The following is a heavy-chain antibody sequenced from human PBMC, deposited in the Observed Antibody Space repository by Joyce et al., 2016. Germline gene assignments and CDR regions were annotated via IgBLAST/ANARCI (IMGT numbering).Heavy chain of an antibody. CDR1: GGSISSAHW. Sequence: QVQLQESGPGLVKPSGTLSLTCAVSGGSISSAHWWSWVRQPPGKGLEWIGEIYLGGSTTYNPSRKSRVNISVDKAKNQLTLKMNSVTAADTAVDYCARNGAYSQDSWGQGTLVTVSS. V-gene: IGHV4-4*02. CDR3: ARNGAYSQDS. CDR2: IYLGGST. J-gene: IGHJ5*01. D-gene: IGHD5-12*01.